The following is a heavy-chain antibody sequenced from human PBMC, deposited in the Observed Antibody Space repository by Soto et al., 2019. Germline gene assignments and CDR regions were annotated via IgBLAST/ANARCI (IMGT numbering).Heavy chain of an antibody. V-gene: IGHV1-69*13. CDR2: IIPIFGTA. D-gene: IGHD2-2*01. J-gene: IGHJ6*02. Sequence: SVKVSCKASGGTFSSYAISWVRQAPGQGLEWMGGIIPIFGTANYAQKFQGRVTITADESTSTAYMELSSLRSEDTAVYYCARDREEYQLLYYYYGMDVWGQGTTVTVS. CDR1: GGTFSSYA. CDR3: ARDREEYQLLYYYYGMDV.